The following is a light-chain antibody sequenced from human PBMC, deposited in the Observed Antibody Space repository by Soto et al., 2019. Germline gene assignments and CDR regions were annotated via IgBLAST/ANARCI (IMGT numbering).Light chain of an antibody. CDR1: SSDVGGCNY. Sequence: QSALTQPPSASGSPGQSVTISCTGTSSDVGGCNYVSWYRQHPGKAPQLIIYDVNKRPSGVPDRFSGSKSGNTASLTVSGLQAEDEADYFCNSYGGTNNYVVFGGGTKLTVL. CDR2: DVN. J-gene: IGLJ2*01. V-gene: IGLV2-8*01. CDR3: NSYGGTNNYVV.